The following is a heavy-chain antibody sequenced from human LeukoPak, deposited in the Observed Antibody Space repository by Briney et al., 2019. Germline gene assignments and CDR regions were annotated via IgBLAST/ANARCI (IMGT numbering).Heavy chain of an antibody. CDR2: ISSSGTYI. J-gene: IGHJ5*02. V-gene: IGHV3-21*04. D-gene: IGHD2-15*01. CDR3: ARDNHCSGGSCYPSNWFDP. CDR1: GFTFSSYS. Sequence: PGGSLRLSCAASGFTFSSYSMNWVRQAPGKGLEWVSSISSSGTYISYADSMKGRFTISRDNAKNSLYLQMNSLRAEDTAVYYCARDNHCSGGSCYPSNWFDPWGQGTLVTVSS.